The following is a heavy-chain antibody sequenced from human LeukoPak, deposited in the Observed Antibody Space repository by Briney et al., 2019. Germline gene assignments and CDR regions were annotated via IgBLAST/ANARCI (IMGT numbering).Heavy chain of an antibody. CDR1: GGSISSSSYY. D-gene: IGHD5-18*01. CDR3: ASRYSRLDY. CDR2: IYYSGST. Sequence: SETLSLTCTASGGSISSSSYYWGWIRQPPGKGLEWIGSIYYSGSTYYNPSLKSRVTISVDTSKNQFSLKLSSVTAADTAVYYCASRYSRLDYWGQGTLVTVSS. V-gene: IGHV4-39*01. J-gene: IGHJ4*02.